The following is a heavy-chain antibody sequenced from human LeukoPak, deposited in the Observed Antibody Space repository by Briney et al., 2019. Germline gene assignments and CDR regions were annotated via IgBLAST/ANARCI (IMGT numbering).Heavy chain of an antibody. CDR1: GFTFSTFG. Sequence: GGSLRLSCAASGFAASGFTFSTFGMHWVRQAPGEGLEWVAFVRYDGTNKYYADSVKGRFTISRDNSKNTVYLQMDSLRFEDAAVYYCAQDPAYIRFDNWGQGTLVTVSS. CDR3: AQDPAYIRFDN. CDR2: VRYDGTNK. J-gene: IGHJ4*02. D-gene: IGHD1-1*01. V-gene: IGHV3-30*02.